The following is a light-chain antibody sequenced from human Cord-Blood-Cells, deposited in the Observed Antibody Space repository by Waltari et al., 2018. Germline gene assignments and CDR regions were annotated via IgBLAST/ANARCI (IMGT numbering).Light chain of an antibody. J-gene: IGKJ1*01. CDR3: QQRSNWWT. CDR2: DAS. V-gene: IGKV3-11*01. CDR1: QSVSSY. Sequence: EIVLTQSPATLSLSPGERATLSCRASQSVSSYLAWYQQKPGQAPRLLIYDASNRATGSPAMFSGSGSGSDFTLTISSLEPEDFAVYYCQQRSNWWTFGQGTKVEIK.